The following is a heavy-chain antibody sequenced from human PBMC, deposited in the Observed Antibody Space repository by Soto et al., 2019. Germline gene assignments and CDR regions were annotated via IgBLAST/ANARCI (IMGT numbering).Heavy chain of an antibody. Sequence: QVQLVQSGAEVKKPGSSVKVSCKPSGGSFSIYTFNWVRQAPGQGLEWMGGIIPIFGTATYAQKFQGRVTITAEDATSTAYMEVRALRSEDTAVYFCARGVSGSYSSPLERWGQGTLVTVSS. J-gene: IGHJ4*02. CDR2: IIPIFGTA. CDR1: GGSFSIYT. D-gene: IGHD3-10*01. V-gene: IGHV1-69*01. CDR3: ARGVSGSYSSPLER.